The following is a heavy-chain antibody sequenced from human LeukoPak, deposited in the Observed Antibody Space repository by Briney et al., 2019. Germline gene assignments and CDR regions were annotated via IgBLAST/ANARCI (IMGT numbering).Heavy chain of an antibody. CDR1: GFSFTDYP. J-gene: IGHJ4*02. CDR3: ATDQRYAFDY. Sequence: GGSLRLSCATSGFSFTDYPMNWVRQAPGKGLEWISNIRTTAEGAKYAYYADSVKGRVTISRDDGKNTLYLHMNSLRNDDTAVYYCATDQRYAFDYWGQGILVTVSS. CDR2: IRTTAEGAKYA. D-gene: IGHD3-9*01. V-gene: IGHV3-48*02.